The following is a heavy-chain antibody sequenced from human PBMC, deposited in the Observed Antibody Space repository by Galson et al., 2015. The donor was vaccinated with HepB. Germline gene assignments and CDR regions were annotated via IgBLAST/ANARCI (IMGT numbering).Heavy chain of an antibody. CDR1: GFTFSNHG. CDR2: ISGDGKTT. D-gene: IGHD1-1*01. V-gene: IGHV3-30*03. Sequence: SLRLSCAASGFTFSNHGMHWVRQAPVKGLEWLAIISGDGKTTFYADSVRGRFTISRDNSKNTLFLQMHSLRPEDTAVYYCARDFNWNYDYWGQGTLVTVSS. J-gene: IGHJ4*02. CDR3: ARDFNWNYDY.